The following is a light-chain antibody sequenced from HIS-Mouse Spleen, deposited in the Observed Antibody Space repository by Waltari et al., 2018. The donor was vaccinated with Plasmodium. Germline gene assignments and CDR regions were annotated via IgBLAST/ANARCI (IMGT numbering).Light chain of an antibody. Sequence: EIVMTQSPATLSVSPGERATLSCRASQSVSSNLAWYQQNPGQAPRLLIYGAATRATGITARFSGSESGTEFTLTISSLQSEVFAVYYCQQYNNWSFTFGPGTKVDIK. CDR2: GAA. J-gene: IGKJ3*01. CDR1: QSVSSN. CDR3: QQYNNWSFT. V-gene: IGKV3-15*01.